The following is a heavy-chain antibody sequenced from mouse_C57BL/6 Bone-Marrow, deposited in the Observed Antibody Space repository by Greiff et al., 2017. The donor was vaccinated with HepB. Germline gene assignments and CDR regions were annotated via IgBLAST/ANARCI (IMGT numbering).Heavy chain of an antibody. J-gene: IGHJ3*01. CDR3: AREGACGFAY. V-gene: IGHV3-6*01. CDR1: GYSITSGYY. Sequence: EVKLQESGPGLVKPSQSLSLTCSVTGYSITSGYYWNWIRQFPGNKLEWMGYISYDGSNNYNPSLKNRISITRDTSKNQFFLKLNSVTTEDTATYYCAREGACGFAYWGQGTLVTVSA. D-gene: IGHD6-1*01. CDR2: ISYDGSN.